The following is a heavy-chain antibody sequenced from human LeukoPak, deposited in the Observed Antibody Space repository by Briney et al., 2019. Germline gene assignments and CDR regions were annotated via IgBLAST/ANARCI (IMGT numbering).Heavy chain of an antibody. CDR1: GGSFSGYY. Sequence: SETLSLTCAVYGGSFSGYYWSWIRQPPGKGLEWIGEINHSGSTNYNPSLKSRVTISVDTSKNQFSLQLSSVTAADTAVYYCARLRSDYGTSALDYWGQGILVIVSS. J-gene: IGHJ4*02. CDR2: INHSGST. D-gene: IGHD4/OR15-4a*01. V-gene: IGHV4-34*01. CDR3: ARLRSDYGTSALDY.